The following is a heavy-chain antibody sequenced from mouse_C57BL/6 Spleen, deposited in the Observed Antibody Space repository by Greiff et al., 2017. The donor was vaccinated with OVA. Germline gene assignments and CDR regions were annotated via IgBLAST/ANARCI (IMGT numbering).Heavy chain of an antibody. J-gene: IGHJ1*03. CDR1: GFSFNTYA. V-gene: IGHV10-1*01. CDR2: IRSKSNNYAT. D-gene: IGHD1-1*01. Sequence: EVMLVESGGGLVQPKGSLKLSCAASGFSFNTYAMNWVRQAPGKGLEWVARIRSKSNNYATYYADSVKDRFTISRDDSESMLYLQMNNLKTEDTAMYYCVRRGSSLYWYFDVWGTGTTVTVSS. CDR3: VRRGSSLYWYFDV.